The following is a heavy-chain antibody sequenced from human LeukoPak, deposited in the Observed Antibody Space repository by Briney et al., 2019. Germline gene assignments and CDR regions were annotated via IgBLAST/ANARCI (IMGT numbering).Heavy chain of an antibody. CDR1: GFTFNTYS. V-gene: IGHV3-21*06. J-gene: IGHJ4*02. CDR3: ARGPTNGQAFDY. CDR2: ISSGSSYI. Sequence: PGGSLRLSCAASGFTFNTYSMNWVRQAPGKGLEWVSSISSGSSYIYYADSVKGRFTISRDNAKNSVYLQMDSLRAEDTAVYYCARGPTNGQAFDYWGQGTLVSVSS. D-gene: IGHD2-8*01.